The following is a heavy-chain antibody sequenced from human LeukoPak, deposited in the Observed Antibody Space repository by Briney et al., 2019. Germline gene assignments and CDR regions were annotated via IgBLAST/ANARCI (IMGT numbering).Heavy chain of an antibody. CDR1: GFTFSSYW. J-gene: IGHJ6*02. Sequence: GGSLRLSCAASGFTFSSYWMHWVRQAPGKGLVWVSRINSDGSSTSYADSVKGRFTISRDNAKNTLYLQMNSLRAEDTAVYYCARVGLLWFGEDVWGREDVWAQGPTVTVSS. CDR2: INSDGSST. D-gene: IGHD3-10*01. CDR3: ARVGLLWFGEDVWGREDV. V-gene: IGHV3-74*01.